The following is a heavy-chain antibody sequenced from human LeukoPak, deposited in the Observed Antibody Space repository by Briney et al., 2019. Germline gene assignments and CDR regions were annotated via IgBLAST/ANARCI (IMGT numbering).Heavy chain of an antibody. CDR1: GYTFTSYG. CDR3: ARTHHYPIGVVKGFDL. J-gene: IGHJ2*01. V-gene: IGHV1-18*01. D-gene: IGHD3-3*01. Sequence: GASVKVSCKASGYTFTSYGISWVRQAPGQGLEWMGWISAYNGNTNYAQKLQGRVTMTTDTSTSTAYMELRSLRSDDTAVYYCARTHHYPIGVVKGFDLWGRGTLVTVSS. CDR2: ISAYNGNT.